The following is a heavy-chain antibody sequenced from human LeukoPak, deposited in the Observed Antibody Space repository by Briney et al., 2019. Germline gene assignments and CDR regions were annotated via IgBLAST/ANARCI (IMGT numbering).Heavy chain of an antibody. V-gene: IGHV4-39*01. CDR3: ARHERESSGWKYFDY. J-gene: IGHJ4*02. CDR1: GGSITSTNYY. CDR2: IYYTGST. Sequence: SETLSLTCTVSGGSITSTNYYWGWIRQTPGKGLEWIGSIYYTGSTSYNPSLKSRVTISVDTSKNQFSLKLRSVTAADTAVYYCARHERESSGWKYFDYWGQGTLVTVSS. D-gene: IGHD3-22*01.